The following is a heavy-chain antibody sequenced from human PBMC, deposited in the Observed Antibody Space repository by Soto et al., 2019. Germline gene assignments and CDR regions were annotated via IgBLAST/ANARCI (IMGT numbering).Heavy chain of an antibody. CDR1: GFTFSSYG. CDR2: ISYDGSNK. D-gene: IGHD5-18*01. J-gene: IGHJ6*02. Sequence: GGSLRLSCAASGFTFSSYGMHWVRQAPGKGLEWVAVISYDGSNKYYADSVKGRFTISRDNSKNTLYLQMNRLRAEDKAVYYCAKDCSYGINYYYGMDVWGQGTTVTGSS. CDR3: AKDCSYGINYYYGMDV. V-gene: IGHV3-30*18.